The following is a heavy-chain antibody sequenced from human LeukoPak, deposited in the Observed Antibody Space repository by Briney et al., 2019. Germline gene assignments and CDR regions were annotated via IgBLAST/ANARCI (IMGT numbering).Heavy chain of an antibody. D-gene: IGHD2-15*01. CDR1: GFIFSDHY. V-gene: IGHV3-72*01. J-gene: IGHJ3*01. CDR3: AKDGEVGGIWYAFEV. Sequence: GGSLRLSCAASGFIFSDHYMNWVRQAPGKGLEWVGRSRNKLNGHSAEYAVSVKGRFTISRDESSNSVYLQMNSLKTENTAIYCCAKDGEVGGIWYAFEVAGQGTMVTVSS. CDR2: SRNKLNGHSA.